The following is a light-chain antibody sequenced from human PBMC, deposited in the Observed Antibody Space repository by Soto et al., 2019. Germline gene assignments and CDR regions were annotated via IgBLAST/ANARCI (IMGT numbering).Light chain of an antibody. Sequence: SYELTQPPSVSVSPGQTASITCSGDKLGDKYACWYQQKPGQSPILVIYQDSKRPSGIPERFSGSNSGNTATLTISRTQAMDEADYYCQAWDSNTLGVFGTGTKVTVL. CDR1: KLGDKY. V-gene: IGLV3-1*01. J-gene: IGLJ1*01. CDR3: QAWDSNTLGV. CDR2: QDS.